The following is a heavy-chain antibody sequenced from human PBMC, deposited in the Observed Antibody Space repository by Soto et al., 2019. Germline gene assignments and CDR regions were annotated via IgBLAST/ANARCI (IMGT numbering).Heavy chain of an antibody. V-gene: IGHV3-23*01. CDR3: AKDIAVAATGKSGFDY. D-gene: IGHD6-19*01. CDR2: ISGSGGST. Sequence: PWGSLRLSCAASVFTFSSYAMSWVRQAPGKGLEWVSAISGSGGSTYYADSVKGRFTISRDNSKNTLYLQMNSLRAEDTAVYYCAKDIAVAATGKSGFDYWGQGTLVTVSS. CDR1: VFTFSSYA. J-gene: IGHJ4*02.